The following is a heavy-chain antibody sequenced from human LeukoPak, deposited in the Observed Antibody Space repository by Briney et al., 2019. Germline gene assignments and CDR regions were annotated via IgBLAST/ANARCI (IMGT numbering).Heavy chain of an antibody. CDR1: GFTFSSYE. D-gene: IGHD6-19*01. V-gene: IGHV3-48*03. Sequence: GGSLRLSCAASGFTFSSYEINWVRQAPGKGLEWVSYISSSGSTIYYADSVKGRFTISRDNAKNSLYLQMNSLRAEDTAVYYCATSYSSGWYYFDYWGQGTLVTVSS. CDR2: ISSSGSTI. J-gene: IGHJ4*02. CDR3: ATSYSSGWYYFDY.